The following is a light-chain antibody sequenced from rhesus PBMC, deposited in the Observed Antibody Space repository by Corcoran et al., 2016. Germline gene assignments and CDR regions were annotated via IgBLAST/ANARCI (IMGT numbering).Light chain of an antibody. V-gene: IGLV2-23*01. CDR1: SNDVGGSDY. CDR2: EVS. CDR3: SSYAGSNTYI. Sequence: QAALTQPPSVSGSPGQSVPISCTGTSNDVGGSDYVSWYQQHPGTAPKLMIYEVSKRPSGVSDRFSGSKSGNTASLTISGLQAEDEADYYCSSYAGSNTYIFGAGTRLTVL. J-gene: IGLJ1*01.